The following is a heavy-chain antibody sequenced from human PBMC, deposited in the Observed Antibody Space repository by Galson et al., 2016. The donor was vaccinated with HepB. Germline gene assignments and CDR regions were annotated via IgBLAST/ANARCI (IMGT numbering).Heavy chain of an antibody. CDR1: EGTFSSYT. CDR2: IIPMFGTA. CDR3: ARDRPSHAQYYFDY. J-gene: IGHJ4*02. Sequence: SVKVSCKASEGTFSSYTITWVRQAPGQGLEWMGGIIPMFGTANYAQTLQGRVTITADKSTSTAYMELSSLRSEDTAVYYCARDRPSHAQYYFDYWGQGTLVTVSS. V-gene: IGHV1-69*06.